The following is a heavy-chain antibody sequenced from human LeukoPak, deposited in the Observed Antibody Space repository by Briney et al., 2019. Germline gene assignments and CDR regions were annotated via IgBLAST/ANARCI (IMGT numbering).Heavy chain of an antibody. CDR1: GGSIRSSTYY. V-gene: IGHV4-39*01. J-gene: IGHJ4*02. CDR3: VRHFYYFDTSGYSNFDS. CDR2: IYYSGTT. Sequence: SETLSLTCTVSGGSIRSSTYYWGWVRQPPGKGLEYVGSIYYSGTTSYNPSLKSRLTISVDTSKNQFSLRLSSVTATDTAIYYCVRHFYYFDTSGYSNFDSWGQGSLVTVSS. D-gene: IGHD3-22*01.